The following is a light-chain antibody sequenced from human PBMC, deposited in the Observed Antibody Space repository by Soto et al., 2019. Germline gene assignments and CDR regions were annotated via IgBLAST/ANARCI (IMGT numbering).Light chain of an antibody. CDR1: QTISSW. CDR2: DAS. CDR3: QQYNSY. J-gene: IGKJ1*01. V-gene: IGKV1-5*01. Sequence: DIPITPSSFTLSGSVGDRVTLTCRASQTISSWLAWYQQKPGKAPKLLMYDASSLESGVPSRFSGSGSGTEFTLTISSLQPDDFATYYCQQYNSYFGPGTKVEIK.